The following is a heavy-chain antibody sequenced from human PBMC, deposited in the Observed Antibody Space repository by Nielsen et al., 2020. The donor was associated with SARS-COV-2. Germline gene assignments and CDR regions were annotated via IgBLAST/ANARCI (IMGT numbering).Heavy chain of an antibody. Sequence: SETLSLTCTVSGGSINNYYWSWIRQPPGKALEWIGYVYYSGSTNYSPSLKSRVTISVDTSKNQFSLKLSSVTAADTAVYYCARRRGYSGYDWEVYYFDYWGQGTLVTVSS. V-gene: IGHV4-59*08. D-gene: IGHD5-12*01. CDR2: VYYSGST. J-gene: IGHJ4*02. CDR3: ARRRGYSGYDWEVYYFDY. CDR1: GGSINNYY.